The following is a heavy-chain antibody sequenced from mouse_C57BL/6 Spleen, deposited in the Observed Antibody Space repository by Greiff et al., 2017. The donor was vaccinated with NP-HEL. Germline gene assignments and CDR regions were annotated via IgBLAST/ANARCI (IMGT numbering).Heavy chain of an antibody. J-gene: IGHJ1*03. V-gene: IGHV1-50*01. CDR2: IDPSDSYT. CDR3: ARTHYGRTFDV. Sequence: QVQLQQPGAELVKPGASVKLSCKASGYTFTSYWMQWVKQRPGQGLEWIGEIDPSDSYTNYNQKFKGKATLTVDTSSSTAYMQLSSLTSEDSAVYYCARTHYGRTFDVWGTGTTVTVSS. CDR1: GYTFTSYW. D-gene: IGHD1-1*01.